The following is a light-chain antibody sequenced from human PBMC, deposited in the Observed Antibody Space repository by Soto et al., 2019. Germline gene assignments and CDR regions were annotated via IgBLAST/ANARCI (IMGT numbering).Light chain of an antibody. V-gene: IGKV1-27*01. Sequence: DIQMTQSPSSLSASVGDRVAITCRASQGISNYLAWYQQKPGKVPKLLIYAASTLQSGVPSRFSGSGSGTDFTLPISSLQPEDVATYCCQKYNSAPYTCGPGTKVDIK. J-gene: IGKJ3*01. CDR2: AAS. CDR3: QKYNSAPYT. CDR1: QGISNY.